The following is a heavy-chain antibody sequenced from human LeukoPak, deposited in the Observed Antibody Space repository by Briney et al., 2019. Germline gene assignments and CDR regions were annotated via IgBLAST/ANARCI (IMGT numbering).Heavy chain of an antibody. CDR2: INHSGST. D-gene: IGHD6-6*01. CDR3: ARGWSIAAREGYYLDY. J-gene: IGHJ4*02. Sequence: PSETLSLTCAVYGGSFSGYYWSWIRQPPGKGLEWIGEINHSGSTNYNPSLKSRVTISVDTSKNQFSLKLSSVTAADTAVYYCARGWSIAAREGYYLDYWGQGTLVTVSS. CDR1: GGSFSGYY. V-gene: IGHV4-34*01.